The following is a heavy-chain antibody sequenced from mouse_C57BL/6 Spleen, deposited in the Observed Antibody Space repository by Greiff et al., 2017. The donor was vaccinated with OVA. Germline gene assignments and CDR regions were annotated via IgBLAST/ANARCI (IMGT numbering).Heavy chain of an antibody. J-gene: IGHJ1*03. CDR2: IDPENGDT. V-gene: IGHV14-4*01. CDR3: TTLLHRYFDV. D-gene: IGHD2-3*01. Sequence: VQLQQSGAELVRPGASVKLSCTASGFNIKDDYMHWVKQRPEQGLEWIGWIDPENGDTEYASKFQGKATITADTSSNPAYLQLSSLTSEDTAVYYCTTLLHRYFDVWGTGTTVTVSS. CDR1: GFNIKDDY.